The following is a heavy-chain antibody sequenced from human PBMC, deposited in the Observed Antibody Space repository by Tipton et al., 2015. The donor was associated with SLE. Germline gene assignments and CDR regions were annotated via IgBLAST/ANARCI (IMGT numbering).Heavy chain of an antibody. Sequence: QLVQSGPEVKKPGASVKVSCKASGYTFTSYAMHWVRQAPGQRLEWMGWINAGNGNTKYSQKFQGRITITRDTSASTAYMELSSLRSEDTAVYYCANEAPGYDSSGYLNYWGQGTLVPVSS. D-gene: IGHD3-22*01. CDR3: ANEAPGYDSSGYLNY. V-gene: IGHV1-3*01. J-gene: IGHJ4*02. CDR1: GYTFTSYA. CDR2: INAGNGNT.